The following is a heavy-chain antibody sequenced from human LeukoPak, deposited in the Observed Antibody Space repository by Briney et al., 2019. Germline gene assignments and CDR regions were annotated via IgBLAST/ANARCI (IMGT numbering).Heavy chain of an antibody. D-gene: IGHD4-17*01. CDR3: AKDLSGDYASGFDY. J-gene: IGHJ4*02. CDR1: GFTFSSYA. Sequence: GGSLRLSYAASGFTFSSYAMSWVRQAPGKGLEWVSAISGSGGSTYYADSVKGRFTISRDNSKNTLYLQMNSLRAEDTAVYYCAKDLSGDYASGFDYWGQGTLVTVSS. CDR2: ISGSGGST. V-gene: IGHV3-23*01.